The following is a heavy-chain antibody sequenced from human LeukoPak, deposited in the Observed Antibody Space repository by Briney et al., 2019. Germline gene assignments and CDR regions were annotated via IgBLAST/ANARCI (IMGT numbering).Heavy chain of an antibody. CDR3: ATRQRVGAIDY. CDR1: GYTFTDYY. CDR2: VDPEDGET. Sequence: ASVKVSCKVSGYTFTDYYMHWVQQAPGKGLEWMGLVDPEDGETIYAEKFQGRVTITADTFTDTAYMELSSLSSEDTAVYYCATRQRVGAIDYWGQGTLVTVSS. V-gene: IGHV1-69-2*01. D-gene: IGHD1-26*01. J-gene: IGHJ4*02.